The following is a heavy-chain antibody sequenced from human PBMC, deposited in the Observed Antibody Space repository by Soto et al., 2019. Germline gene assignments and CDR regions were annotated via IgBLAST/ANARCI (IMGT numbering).Heavy chain of an antibody. CDR1: GFTFSSYG. D-gene: IGHD1-1*01. CDR3: ARVALQLERQKRGMDV. J-gene: IGHJ6*02. V-gene: IGHV3-33*01. CDR2: IWYDGSNK. Sequence: GGSLRLSCAASGFTFSSYGMHWVRQAPGKGLEWVAVIWYDGSNKYYADSVKGRFTISRDNSKNTLYLQMNSLRAEDTAVYYCARVALQLERQKRGMDVWGQGTTVTVSS.